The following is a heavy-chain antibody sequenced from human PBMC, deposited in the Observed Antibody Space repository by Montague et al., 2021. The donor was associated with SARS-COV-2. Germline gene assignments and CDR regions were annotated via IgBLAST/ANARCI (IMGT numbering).Heavy chain of an antibody. J-gene: IGHJ4*02. Sequence: SETLSLTCAVYGGSFTDYYWTWVRQPPGKGLEWIGEITHSGNIKYNPSLQNRVTMSVDKSKNQFSLKLTSATAADTAVYYCARRCTGGGYCHASHWGQGTLVTVSS. D-gene: IGHD2-21*02. CDR2: ITHSGNI. V-gene: IGHV4-34*01. CDR3: ARRCTGGGYCHASH. CDR1: GGSFTDYY.